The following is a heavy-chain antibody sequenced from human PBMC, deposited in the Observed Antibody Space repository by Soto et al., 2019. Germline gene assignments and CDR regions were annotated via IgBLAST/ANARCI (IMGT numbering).Heavy chain of an antibody. J-gene: IGHJ3*01. V-gene: IGHV3-53*04. D-gene: IGHD1-1*01. Sequence: EVQLVESGGGLVQPGGSLRLSCAASGFSVTSNYMNWVRQTPGKRLEWVSVLYSGVGTYYADSVKGRFTISRDDSKNTLYLQMTSLSADDTAVYYCAKEVAGGWNAFDVWGQGTMVTVSS. CDR2: LYSGVGT. CDR3: AKEVAGGWNAFDV. CDR1: GFSVTSNY.